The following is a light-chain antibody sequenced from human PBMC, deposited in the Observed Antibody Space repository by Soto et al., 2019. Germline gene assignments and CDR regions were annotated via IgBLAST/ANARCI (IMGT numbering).Light chain of an antibody. CDR1: QSISGW. V-gene: IGKV1-5*03. CDR3: QQYSTCSRT. J-gene: IGKJ2*01. CDR2: KAS. Sequence: DIQMTQSPSTLSASVGDRVTITCRSSQSISGWLAWYQQKPGKAPKLLIYKASSRFSGSGSGTEFALTISSLQPDDFATYYWQQYSTCSRTFGQGTKLEI.